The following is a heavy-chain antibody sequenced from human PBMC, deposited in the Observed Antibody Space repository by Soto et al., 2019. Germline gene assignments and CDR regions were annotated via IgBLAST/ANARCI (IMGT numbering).Heavy chain of an antibody. D-gene: IGHD6-19*01. CDR3: AVAVTGSRSPLAH. CDR1: GGTFDSNA. J-gene: IGHJ4*02. Sequence: QVQLVQSGAEVKKPGSSVKVSCKASGGTFDSNAISWVRQAPGQGLEWMGGIIPIYDSPNYAQNFEGRVTGIADKATSTAYLELSRLKFADSAIYYCAVAVTGSRSPLAHWGQGTLVIVSS. CDR2: IIPIYDSP. V-gene: IGHV1-69*06.